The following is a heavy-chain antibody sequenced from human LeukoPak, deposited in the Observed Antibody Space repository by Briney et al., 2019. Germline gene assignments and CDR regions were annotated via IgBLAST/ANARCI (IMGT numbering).Heavy chain of an antibody. CDR1: GYTFTNYG. Sequence: ASVNVSCKASGYTFTNYGISWVRQAPGQGLEWMGWISAYNGNTNYAQKLQGRVTMTTDTSTSTAYMELRSLRSDDTAVYYCARVIAVAGSTVDYWGQEPWSPSPQ. V-gene: IGHV1-18*01. J-gene: IGHJ4*01. D-gene: IGHD6-19*01. CDR3: ARVIAVAGSTVDY. CDR2: ISAYNGNT.